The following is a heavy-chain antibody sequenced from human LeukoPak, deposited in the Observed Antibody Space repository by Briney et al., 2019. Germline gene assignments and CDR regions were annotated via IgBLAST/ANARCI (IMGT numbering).Heavy chain of an antibody. CDR1: GGTFSSYA. V-gene: IGHV1-69*13. J-gene: IGHJ5*02. D-gene: IGHD2-2*01. CDR3: ARGQYQQLQNSFDP. Sequence: SVKVSCKASGGTFSSYAISWVRQAPGQGLEWMGGIIPIFGTANYAQKFQGRVTITADESTSPAYMELSSLRSEDTAVYYCARGQYQQLQNSFDPWSQGTLVTVSS. CDR2: IIPIFGTA.